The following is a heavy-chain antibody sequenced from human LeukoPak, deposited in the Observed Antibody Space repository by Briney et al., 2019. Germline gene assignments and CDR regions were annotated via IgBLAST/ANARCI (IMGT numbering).Heavy chain of an antibody. J-gene: IGHJ2*01. V-gene: IGHV3-33*08. CDR2: IWYDGSNE. Sequence: GGSLRLSCAASGFTFSNVWMNWVRQAPGKGLEWVAVIWYDGSNEYYADSVKGRFTISRDNAKNTLYLQMNSLRAEDTAVYHCARDSASIAAAVYWYFDLWGRGTLVTVSS. D-gene: IGHD6-13*01. CDR1: GFTFSNVW. CDR3: ARDSASIAAAVYWYFDL.